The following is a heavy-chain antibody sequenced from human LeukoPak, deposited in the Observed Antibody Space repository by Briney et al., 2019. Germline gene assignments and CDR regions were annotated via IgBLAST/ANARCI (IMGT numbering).Heavy chain of an antibody. CDR2: IIPIFGTA. J-gene: IGHJ6*04. CDR1: GGTFSSYA. Sequence: AVKVSCKASGGTFSSYAISWVRHAPGQGLEWMGGIIPIFGTANYAQKFQGRVTITADKSTSTAYMELSSLRSEDTAVYYCAKTPGGSSSWYLTQSGYYYYGMDVWGKGTTVTVSS. D-gene: IGHD6-13*01. CDR3: AKTPGGSSSWYLTQSGYYYYGMDV. V-gene: IGHV1-69*06.